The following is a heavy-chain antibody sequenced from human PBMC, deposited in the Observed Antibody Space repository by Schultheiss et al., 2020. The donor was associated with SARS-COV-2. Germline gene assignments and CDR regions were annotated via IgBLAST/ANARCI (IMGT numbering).Heavy chain of an antibody. J-gene: IGHJ4*02. V-gene: IGHV4-4*07. CDR3: ARGSSSLFFDY. CDR1: GGSISSYY. Sequence: SQTLSLTCTVSGGSISSYYWSWIRQPPGKGLEWIGRIYTSGSTNYNPSLKSRVTISVDTSKNQFSLKLSSVTAADTAVYYCARGSSSLFFDYWGQGTLVTVSS. CDR2: IYTSGST. D-gene: IGHD6-13*01.